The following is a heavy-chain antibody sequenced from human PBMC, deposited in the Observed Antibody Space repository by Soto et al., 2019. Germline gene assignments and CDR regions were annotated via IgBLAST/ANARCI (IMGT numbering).Heavy chain of an antibody. V-gene: IGHV4-31*03. Sequence: SETLSLTCTVSGGSISSGGYYWSWIRQHPGKGLEWIGYIYYSGSTYYNPSLKSRVTISVDTSKNQFSLKLSSVTAADTAVYYCARGRYSGYEDNWFDPRGQGTLVTVSS. D-gene: IGHD5-12*01. CDR2: IYYSGST. CDR1: GGSISSGGYY. J-gene: IGHJ5*02. CDR3: ARGRYSGYEDNWFDP.